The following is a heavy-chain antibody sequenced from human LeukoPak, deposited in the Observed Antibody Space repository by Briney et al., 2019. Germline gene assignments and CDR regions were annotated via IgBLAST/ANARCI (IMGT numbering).Heavy chain of an antibody. D-gene: IGHD3-10*01. J-gene: IGHJ4*02. CDR3: AKDITVVRGVIAPFGY. CDR2: ISGDGGST. Sequence: GGSLRLSCAASGFTFDDYAMHWVRQAPGRGLEWVSLISGDGGSTYYADSVKGRFTISRDNSKNSLYLQMNSLRTEDTALYYCAKDITVVRGVIAPFGYWGQGTLVTVSS. V-gene: IGHV3-43*02. CDR1: GFTFDDYA.